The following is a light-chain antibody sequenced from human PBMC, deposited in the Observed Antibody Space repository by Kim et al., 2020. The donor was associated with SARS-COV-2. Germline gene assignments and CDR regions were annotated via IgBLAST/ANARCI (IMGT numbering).Light chain of an antibody. CDR3: QQYFVIPRT. CDR2: RAS. V-gene: IGKV1-5*03. Sequence: SAAIGDGVTISCRASQRVGSWVAWYQQKPGKAPKFLIWRASSLESGVPSRFSGSGSGTEFTLTISSLQPDDFATYYCQQYFVIPRTFGQGTKLEI. J-gene: IGKJ2*01. CDR1: QRVGSW.